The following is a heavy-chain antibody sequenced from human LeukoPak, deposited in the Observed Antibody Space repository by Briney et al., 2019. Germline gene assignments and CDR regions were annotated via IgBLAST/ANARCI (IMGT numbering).Heavy chain of an antibody. D-gene: IGHD6-19*01. Sequence: GGSLRLSCAASGFTFSSYSMNWVRQAPGKGLEWVSSISSSSSYIYYADSVKGRFTISRDNAKNSLYLQMNSLRAEDTAVYYCARDPDSSAPGTFDYWGQGTLVTVSS. CDR1: GFTFSSYS. J-gene: IGHJ4*02. V-gene: IGHV3-21*01. CDR3: ARDPDSSAPGTFDY. CDR2: ISSSSSYI.